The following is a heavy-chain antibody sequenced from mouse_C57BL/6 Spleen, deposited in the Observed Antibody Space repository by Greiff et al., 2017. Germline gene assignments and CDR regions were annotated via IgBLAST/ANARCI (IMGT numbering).Heavy chain of an antibody. CDR3: ARYYGSSPWYFDV. V-gene: IGHV1-72*01. D-gene: IGHD1-1*01. CDR2: IDPNSGGT. J-gene: IGHJ1*03. CDR1: GYTFTSYW. Sequence: QVHVKQPGAELVKPGASVKLSCKASGYTFTSYWMHWVKQRPGRGLEWIGRIDPNSGGTKYNEKFKSKATLTVDKPSSTAYMQLSSLTSEDSAVYYCARYYGSSPWYFDVWGTGTTVTVSS.